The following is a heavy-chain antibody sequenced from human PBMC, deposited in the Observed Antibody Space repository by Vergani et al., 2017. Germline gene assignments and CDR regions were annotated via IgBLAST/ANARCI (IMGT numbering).Heavy chain of an antibody. Sequence: QLQLQESRPGLLKPSETLSLTCTVSGGSISSSSYYWGWIRQPPGKGLGWIGSIYYSGSTYYNPSLKSRVTISVDTSKNQFSLKLSSVTAADTAVYYCARPLGFGVVIKWGQGTLVTVSS. CDR2: IYYSGST. V-gene: IGHV4-39*01. J-gene: IGHJ4*02. CDR1: GGSISSSSYY. D-gene: IGHD3-3*01. CDR3: ARPLGFGVVIK.